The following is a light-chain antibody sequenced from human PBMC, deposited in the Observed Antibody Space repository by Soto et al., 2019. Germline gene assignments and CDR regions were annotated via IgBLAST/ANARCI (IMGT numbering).Light chain of an antibody. Sequence: EIQMAQSPSSLSASVGDRVSFTCRASQYISMWLAWYQQRPGKAPSLLITHASTSDSGVPPRFNGSRSETEFTLTIRNLQPDDFATYYCQQYNSFPWTFGLRTKVDIK. CDR1: QYISMW. CDR3: QQYNSFPWT. CDR2: HAS. J-gene: IGKJ1*01. V-gene: IGKV1-5*01.